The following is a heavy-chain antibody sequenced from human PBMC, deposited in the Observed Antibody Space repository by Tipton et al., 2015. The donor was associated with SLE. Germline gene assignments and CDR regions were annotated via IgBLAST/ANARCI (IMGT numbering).Heavy chain of an antibody. Sequence: SLRLSCAVSGFTFSSYSMNWVRQAPGKGLEWVSSISSSSSYIYYADSVKGRFTISRDNAKNSLYLQMNSLRAEDTAVYYCARDEARAFDIWGQGTMVTVSS. J-gene: IGHJ3*02. CDR2: ISSSSSYI. V-gene: IGHV3-21*03. CDR1: GFTFSSYS. CDR3: ARDEARAFDI.